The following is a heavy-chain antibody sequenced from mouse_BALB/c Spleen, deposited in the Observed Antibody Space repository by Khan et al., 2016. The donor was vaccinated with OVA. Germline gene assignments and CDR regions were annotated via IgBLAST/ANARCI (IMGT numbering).Heavy chain of an antibody. D-gene: IGHD2-10*02. CDR3: ARGYGNYVRYYFDY. Sequence: VQLKRSGPELEKPGASVKISCKASGYSFTGYNMNWVKQSNGKSLEWIGNIDPYYGGTSYNQKFKGKATLTVDKSSSTAYMQLKSLTSEDSAVYYCARGYGNYVRYYFDYWGQDTTLTVSS. J-gene: IGHJ2*01. CDR2: IDPYYGGT. V-gene: IGHV1-39*01. CDR1: GYSFTGYN.